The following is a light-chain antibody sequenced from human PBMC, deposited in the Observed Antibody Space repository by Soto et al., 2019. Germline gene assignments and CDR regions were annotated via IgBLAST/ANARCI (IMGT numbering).Light chain of an antibody. CDR3: SSYTSSSTYV. CDR2: DVS. V-gene: IGLV2-14*01. J-gene: IGLJ1*01. Sequence: QSALTQPASVSGSPGQSITISCTGTSSDVGGYNYVSWYQQHPGKAPKLIIYDVSNRPSGVSNRFSGSKSGNTVSLTISGLQAEDETDYYCSSYTSSSTYVFGTGTKLTVL. CDR1: SSDVGGYNY.